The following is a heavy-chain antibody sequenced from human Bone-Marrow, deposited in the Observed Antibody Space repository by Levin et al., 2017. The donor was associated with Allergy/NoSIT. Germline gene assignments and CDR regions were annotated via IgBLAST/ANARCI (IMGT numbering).Heavy chain of an antibody. D-gene: IGHD1-7*01. V-gene: IGHV3-30*04. CDR3: ARAREVYRELYFDY. Sequence: PGGSLRLSCAASGFTFSSYAMHWVRQAPGKGLEWVAVISYDGSNKYYADSVKGRFTISRDNSKNTLYLQMNSLRAEDTAVYYCARAREVYRELYFDYWGQGTLVTVSS. CDR2: ISYDGSNK. CDR1: GFTFSSYA. J-gene: IGHJ4*02.